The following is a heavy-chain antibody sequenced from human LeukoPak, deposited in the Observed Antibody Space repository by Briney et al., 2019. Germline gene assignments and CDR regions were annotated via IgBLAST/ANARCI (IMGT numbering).Heavy chain of an antibody. CDR3: ARLAGAGSSGFDY. CDR2: INRDGTGT. CDR1: GFIFSDYW. Sequence: GGSLRLSCAPSGFIFSDYWFHWVRQTPGQGLVWVAAINRDGTGTSHADSVRGRFTVSRDNAKNTLYLQLNSLRADDTAVYYCARLAGAGSSGFDYWGQGTLVTVSS. D-gene: IGHD1-26*01. J-gene: IGHJ4*02. V-gene: IGHV3-74*01.